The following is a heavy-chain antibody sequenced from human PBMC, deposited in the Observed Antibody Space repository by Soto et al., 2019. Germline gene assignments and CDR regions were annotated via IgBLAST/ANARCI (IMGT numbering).Heavy chain of an antibody. V-gene: IGHV3-23*01. CDR3: PRRGSGSYYYY. D-gene: IGHD1-26*01. Sequence: EVQLLESGGGLVQPGGSLRLSCAASGFTFSSYAMRWVRQAPVKGLEWVSAISGSGDSTYYAYSVKGRFTISRDNSKNTLYLRMNSLRAEDTAVYYCPRRGSGSYYYYWGQGTLVTVSS. J-gene: IGHJ4*02. CDR2: ISGSGDST. CDR1: GFTFSSYA.